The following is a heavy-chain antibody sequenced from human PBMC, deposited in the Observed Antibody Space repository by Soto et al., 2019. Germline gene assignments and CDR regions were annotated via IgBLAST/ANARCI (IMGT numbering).Heavy chain of an antibody. V-gene: IGHV4-31*03. D-gene: IGHD3-22*01. CDR3: ARTVEDYYHSSGYYLNPLFDY. CDR1: GGSISSGGYY. CDR2: IYYSGST. Sequence: QVQLQESGPGLVKPSQTLSLTCTVSGGSISSGGYYWSWIRQHPGKGLEWIGYIYYSGSTYYNPSLKSRVTISVDTSKNQFSLKLSSVTAADTAVYYCARTVEDYYHSSGYYLNPLFDYWGQGTLVTVSS. J-gene: IGHJ4*02.